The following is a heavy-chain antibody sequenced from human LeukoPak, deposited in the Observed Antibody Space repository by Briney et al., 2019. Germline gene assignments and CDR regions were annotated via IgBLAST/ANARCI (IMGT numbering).Heavy chain of an antibody. Sequence: GGSLRLSCAASGFTFSSHAMSWVRQAPGKGLEWVPAISGSGGSTYYADSVKGRFTISRDNSKNTLYLQMNSLRAEDTAVYYCAKASRYCSGGTCYSIRTGFDYWGQGTLVTVSS. J-gene: IGHJ4*02. CDR1: GFTFSSHA. CDR3: AKASRYCSGGTCYSIRTGFDY. CDR2: ISGSGGST. D-gene: IGHD2-15*01. V-gene: IGHV3-23*01.